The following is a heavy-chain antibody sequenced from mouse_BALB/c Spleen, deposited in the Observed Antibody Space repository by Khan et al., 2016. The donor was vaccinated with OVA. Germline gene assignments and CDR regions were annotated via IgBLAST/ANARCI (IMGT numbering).Heavy chain of an antibody. Sequence: DLVKPGASVKLSCKASGYTFTSYWINWIKQRPGQGLEWIGRLAPGSSNTYYNEMFKGKATLTVDTSYSPAYIQLSSLSSEDSAVYVGARENYYGRSCYAMDYWGQGTSVTVSS. CDR2: LAPGSSNT. J-gene: IGHJ4*01. CDR3: ARENYYGRSCYAMDY. V-gene: IGHV1S41*01. CDR1: GYTFTSYW. D-gene: IGHD1-1*01.